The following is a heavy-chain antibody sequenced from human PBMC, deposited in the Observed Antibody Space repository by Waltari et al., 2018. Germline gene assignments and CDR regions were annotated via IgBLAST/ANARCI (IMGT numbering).Heavy chain of an antibody. V-gene: IGHV1-69*05. CDR1: GGSFSTYA. CDR3: ARGGLYGQQLLESAFEI. D-gene: IGHD6-13*01. J-gene: IGHJ3*02. CDR2: IIPMLETA. Sequence: QVQLVQSGAEVKKPGSSVTVSCKASGGSFSTYAITWGRQAPGQGVEWMGVIIPMLETANYAQKCQERVTITTDGSMTTAYMELSSLTSEDTAVYYCARGGLYGQQLLESAFEIWGQGTKVTVAS.